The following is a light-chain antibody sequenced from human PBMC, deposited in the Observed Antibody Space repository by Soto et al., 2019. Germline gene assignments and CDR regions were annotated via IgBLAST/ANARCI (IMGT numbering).Light chain of an antibody. CDR2: SAS. CDR3: QQSYSTPNT. V-gene: IGKV1-39*01. Sequence: DIQMTQSPYSLSASVGDRVTITCRASQSISSYLKWYQQKLGKAPKILIYSASSLQSGVPSRFSGSGSGTDFTLTISSLQPEDFATYYCQQSYSTPNTFGEGTKLEIK. J-gene: IGKJ2*01. CDR1: QSISSY.